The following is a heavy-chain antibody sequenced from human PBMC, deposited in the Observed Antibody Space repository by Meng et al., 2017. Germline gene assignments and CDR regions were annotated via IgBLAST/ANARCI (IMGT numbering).Heavy chain of an antibody. J-gene: IGHJ4*02. Sequence: QLQLQRSGPGLVRPSETLSLTCTVSGGSVSSGSYYWSWIRQPPGKGLEWIGYIYYSGSTNYNPSLKSRVTISVDTSKNTLYLQMNSLRAEDTAVYYCAKVPPYYYDSSGENDYWGQGTLVTVSS. V-gene: IGHV4-61*01. CDR1: GGSVSSGSYY. CDR2: IYYSGST. CDR3: AKVPPYYYDSSGENDY. D-gene: IGHD3-22*01.